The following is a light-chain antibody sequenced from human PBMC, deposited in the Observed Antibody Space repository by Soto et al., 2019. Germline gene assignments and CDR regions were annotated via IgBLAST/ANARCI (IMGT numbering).Light chain of an antibody. CDR3: GAWDSSLSAWV. J-gene: IGLJ3*02. CDR1: SSNIGKNY. V-gene: IGLV1-51*01. CDR2: DNN. Sequence: QSVLTQPPSVSAAPGQKVTISCSGSSSNIGKNYVSWYQHLPGTAPKVLIYDNNKRPSGIPDRLSGSKSGTSATLGITGLQTGDEADYFCGAWDSSLSAWVFGGGTKLTVL.